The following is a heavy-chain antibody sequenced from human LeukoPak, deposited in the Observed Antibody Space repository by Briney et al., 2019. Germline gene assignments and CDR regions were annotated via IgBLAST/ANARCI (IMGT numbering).Heavy chain of an antibody. CDR2: INHSGST. V-gene: IGHV4-34*08. Sequence: GSLRLSCAASGFTFSDYWMNWVRQAPGKGLEWIGEINHSGSTNYNPSLKSRVTISVDTSKNQFSLKLSSVTAADTAVYYCAKWREAVAGTRGYYFDYWGQGTLVTVSS. CDR3: AKWREAVAGTRGYYFDY. CDR1: GFTFSDYW. D-gene: IGHD6-19*01. J-gene: IGHJ4*02.